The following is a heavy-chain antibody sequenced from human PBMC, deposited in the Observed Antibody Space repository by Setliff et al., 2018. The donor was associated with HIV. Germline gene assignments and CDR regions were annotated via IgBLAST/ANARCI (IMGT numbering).Heavy chain of an antibody. CDR2: IYTSGST. V-gene: IGHV4-61*09. CDR3: ARDATSEGYMDV. Sequence: PSETLSLTCTVSGGSISGNNYRWSWIRQPAGKGLEWIGHIYTSGSTNYNPSLKSRVTISVDTSENQFSLKLTSVTAADTAMYFCARDATSEGYMDVWGKGTTVTVSS. J-gene: IGHJ6*03. CDR1: GGSISGNNYR.